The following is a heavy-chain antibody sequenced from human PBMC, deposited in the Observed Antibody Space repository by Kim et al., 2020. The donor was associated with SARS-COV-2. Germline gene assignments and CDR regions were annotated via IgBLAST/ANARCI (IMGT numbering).Heavy chain of an antibody. CDR1: GYTLTELS. CDR3: ARYSSSWFDGGSDAFDI. Sequence: ASVKVSCKVSGYTLTELSMHWVRQAPGKGLEWMGGFDPEDGETIYAQKFQGRVTMTEDTSTDTAYMELSSLRSEDTAVYYCARYSSSWFDGGSDAFDIWGQGTMVTVSS. J-gene: IGHJ3*02. V-gene: IGHV1-24*01. CDR2: FDPEDGET. D-gene: IGHD6-13*01.